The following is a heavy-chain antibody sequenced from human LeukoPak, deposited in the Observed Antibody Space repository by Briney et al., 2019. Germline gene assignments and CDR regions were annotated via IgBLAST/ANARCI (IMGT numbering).Heavy chain of an antibody. CDR2: IYRGGFT. CDR1: GFTVSHYY. CDR3: ARESWNDSPYFDY. V-gene: IGHV3-66*01. Sequence: GGSLRLSCAASGFTVSHYYMNWARQAPGKGLEWVSVIYRGGFTYYADSVRGRFTTSRDNDKNSLSLQMNSLRAEDTAVYYCARESWNDSPYFDYWGQGTLVTVSS. D-gene: IGHD1-1*01. J-gene: IGHJ4*02.